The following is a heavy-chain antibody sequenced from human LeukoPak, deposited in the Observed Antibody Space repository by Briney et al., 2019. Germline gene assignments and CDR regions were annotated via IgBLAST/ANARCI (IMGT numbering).Heavy chain of an antibody. Sequence: GASVKVSCKASGGTFSSYAISWVRQAPGQGLEWMGGIIPIFGTANYAQKFQGRVTITADESTNTAYMELSSLRSEDTAVYYCARVSGYSGYDRDYWGQGTLVTVSS. J-gene: IGHJ4*02. V-gene: IGHV1-69*01. CDR1: GGTFSSYA. CDR3: ARVSGYSGYDRDY. D-gene: IGHD5-12*01. CDR2: IIPIFGTA.